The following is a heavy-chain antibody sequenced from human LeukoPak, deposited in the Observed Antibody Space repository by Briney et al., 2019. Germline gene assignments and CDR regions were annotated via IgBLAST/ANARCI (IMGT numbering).Heavy chain of an antibody. CDR3: ARRGYCSSTSCYEFFQH. CDR2: IYPGDSDT. J-gene: IGHJ1*01. CDR1: GYSFPSHW. V-gene: IGHV5-51*01. Sequence: PGESLKISCKGSGYSFPSHWIAWVRQMPGKGLEWMGVIYPGDSDTRYSPSFQGQVTISADKSTSTAYLQWSSLEASDTAMYYCARRGYCSSTSCYEFFQHWGQGALVTVSS. D-gene: IGHD2-2*01.